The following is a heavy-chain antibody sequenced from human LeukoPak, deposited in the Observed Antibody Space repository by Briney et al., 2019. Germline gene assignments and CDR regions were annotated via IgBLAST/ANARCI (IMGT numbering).Heavy chain of an antibody. V-gene: IGHV3-9*01. CDR3: AKDITYRGSRDFDY. CDR1: GFTFDDYA. Sequence: QSGGSLRLSCAASGFTFDDYAMHWVRQAPGKGLEWVSGSSWNSGSIGYADSVKGRFTISRDNAKNSLYLQMNSLRAEDTALYYCAKDITYRGSRDFDYWGQGTLVTVSS. D-gene: IGHD1-26*01. CDR2: SSWNSGSI. J-gene: IGHJ4*02.